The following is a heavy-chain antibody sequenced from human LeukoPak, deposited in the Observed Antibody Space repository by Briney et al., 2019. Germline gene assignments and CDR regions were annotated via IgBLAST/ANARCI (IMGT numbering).Heavy chain of an antibody. CDR2: ISSNGGST. CDR3: ARGPSGYHNP. J-gene: IGHJ4*02. Sequence: GGSLRLFCAASGFTFSSYAMHWVRQAPGKGLEYVSAISSNGGSTYYANSVKGRFTISRDNSKNTLYLQMGSLRAEDMAVYDCARGPSGYHNPGGQGTLVTVSS. CDR1: GFTFSSYA. D-gene: IGHD5-12*01. V-gene: IGHV3-64*01.